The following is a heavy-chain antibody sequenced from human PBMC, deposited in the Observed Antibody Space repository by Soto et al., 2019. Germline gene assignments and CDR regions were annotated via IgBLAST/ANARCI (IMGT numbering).Heavy chain of an antibody. J-gene: IGHJ4*02. CDR1: GVSISTYY. D-gene: IGHD6-19*01. CDR3: ARGLKYTSGWYFDY. Sequence: SETLSLTCTVSGVSISTYYWSWIRQPPGKGLEWIGDINYSGSTNYNPSLKSRVTISVDTSKNQFSLKLSSLTAADTAVYYCARGLKYTSGWYFDYWGQGSLVTVSS. CDR2: INYSGST. V-gene: IGHV4-59*08.